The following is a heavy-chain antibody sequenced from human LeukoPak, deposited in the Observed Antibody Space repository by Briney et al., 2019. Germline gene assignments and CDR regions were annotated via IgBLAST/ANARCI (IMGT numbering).Heavy chain of an antibody. CDR1: GGSISSYY. CDR2: IYFSGSA. Sequence: SQTLSLTCSVSGGSISSYYCNWSRQPPRKGLEWAGYIYFSGSATHNPSLKSRVTMSVDTPKNQFSLKLTSVTAADTAVYFCARDNQPGDNWGHGILVTVYS. J-gene: IGHJ4*01. V-gene: IGHV4-59*01. D-gene: IGHD2-2*01. CDR3: ARDNQPGDN.